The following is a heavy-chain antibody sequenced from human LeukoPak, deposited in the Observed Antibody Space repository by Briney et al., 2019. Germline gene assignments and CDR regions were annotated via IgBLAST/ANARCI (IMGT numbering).Heavy chain of an antibody. V-gene: IGHV3-30*04. D-gene: IGHD6-19*01. Sequence: PGGSLRLSCAASGFTFSSYAMHWVRQAPGKGLEWVAVISYDGSNKYYADSVKGRFTISRDNSKNTLYLQMNSLSAEDTAVYYCARGSGWYRYGIDYWGQGTLVTVSS. CDR1: GFTFSSYA. CDR2: ISYDGSNK. J-gene: IGHJ4*02. CDR3: ARGSGWYRYGIDY.